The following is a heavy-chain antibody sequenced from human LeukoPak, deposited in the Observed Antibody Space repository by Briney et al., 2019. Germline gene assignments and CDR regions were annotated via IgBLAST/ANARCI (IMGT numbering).Heavy chain of an antibody. V-gene: IGHV4-61*02. CDR2: IYTSGST. D-gene: IGHD3-22*01. Sequence: KPSQTLSLTCTVSGGSISSGSYYWSWIRQPAGKGLEWIGRIYTSGSTNYNPSLKSRVTISVDTSKNQFSLKLSSVTAADTAVYYCARKAYYDSSGYYMRAHPFSPHFDYWGQGTLVTVSS. CDR1: GGSISSGSYY. CDR3: ARKAYYDSSGYYMRAHPFSPHFDY. J-gene: IGHJ4*02.